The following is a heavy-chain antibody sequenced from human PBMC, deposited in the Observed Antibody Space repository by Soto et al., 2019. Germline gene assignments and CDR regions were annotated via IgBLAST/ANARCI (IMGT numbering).Heavy chain of an antibody. Sequence: SVKVSCKASGGTFSSYTISWVRQAPGQGLEWMGGIISILGIANYAQKFQGRVTITADKSTSTAYMELSSLRSEDTAVYYCARTPDILTGYFDYWGQGTLVTVSS. J-gene: IGHJ4*02. CDR1: GGTFSSYT. CDR3: ARTPDILTGYFDY. V-gene: IGHV1-69*10. CDR2: IISILGIA. D-gene: IGHD3-9*01.